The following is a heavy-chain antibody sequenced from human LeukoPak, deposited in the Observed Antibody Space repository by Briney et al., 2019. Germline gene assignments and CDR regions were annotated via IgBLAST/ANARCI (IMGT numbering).Heavy chain of an antibody. Sequence: PGGSLRLSCAASGFTFSSYTMNWVRQAPGKGLEWVSYITSSSSTIYYADSVKGRFTIPRDNAKNSLYLQMNSLRAEDTAVYYCAREIWAGTDYWGQGTLVTVSS. D-gene: IGHD6-19*01. CDR1: GFTFSSYT. V-gene: IGHV3-48*04. CDR2: ITSSSSTI. J-gene: IGHJ4*02. CDR3: AREIWAGTDY.